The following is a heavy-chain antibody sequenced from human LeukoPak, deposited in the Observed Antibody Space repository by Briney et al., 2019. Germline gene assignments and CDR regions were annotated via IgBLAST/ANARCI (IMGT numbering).Heavy chain of an antibody. J-gene: IGHJ4*02. CDR3: AREGGGWRHYFDS. V-gene: IGHV4-59*01. Sequence: SETLSLTCTVSGGTISSYYWSWIRQPPGKGLEWIGYIYYTGNTNYNPSLQSRVSVSVDKSKNQFSLKLRFVTAADTAVYHCAREGGGWRHYFDSWGQGTQVAVSS. CDR1: GGTISSYY. CDR2: IYYTGNT. D-gene: IGHD2-15*01.